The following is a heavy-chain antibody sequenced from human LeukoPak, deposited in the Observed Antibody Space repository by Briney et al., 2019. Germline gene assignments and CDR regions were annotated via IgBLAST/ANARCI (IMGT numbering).Heavy chain of an antibody. CDR3: ARNAVPDRPFSGMDV. CDR1: GGTFSSYA. V-gene: IGHV1-69*15. CDR2: IIPIFGIA. Sequence: SVKVSCKASGGTFSSYAISWVRQAPGQGLEWMGRIIPIFGIANYAQKFQGRVTITADESTSTAYMELSSLRSEDTAVYYCARNAVPDRPFSGMDVWGKGTTVTVSS. J-gene: IGHJ6*04. D-gene: IGHD2-2*01.